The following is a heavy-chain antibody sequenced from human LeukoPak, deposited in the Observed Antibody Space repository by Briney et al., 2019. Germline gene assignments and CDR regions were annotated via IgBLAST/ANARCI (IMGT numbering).Heavy chain of an antibody. CDR2: ITGGDDRT. D-gene: IGHD3-22*01. CDR1: GFALSSAA. CDR3: AKGPQLGSGYHPDY. V-gene: IGHV3-23*01. Sequence: GGSLRLSXAASGFALSSAAMTWVRQTTGKGLEWVSIITGGDDRTYYADSVKGRFTISRDYSRNTLHLQMNSLRVEDTAIYYCAKGPQLGSGYHPDYWGQGTLVTVSS. J-gene: IGHJ4*02.